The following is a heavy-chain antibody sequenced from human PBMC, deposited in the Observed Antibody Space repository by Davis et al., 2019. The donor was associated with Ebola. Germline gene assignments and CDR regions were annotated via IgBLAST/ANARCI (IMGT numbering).Heavy chain of an antibody. V-gene: IGHV3-33*06. CDR1: GFTFSDYA. CDR2: IWSDGGNK. D-gene: IGHD3-3*01. CDR3: AKDSRVLTIGAAFDY. Sequence: GESLKISCAASGFTFSDYAMHWVRQAPGKGLEWVAVIWSDGGNKQDADSVKGLFTISRDNSKNTLHLQGNSLRAEDTAVYYCAKDSRVLTIGAAFDYWGQGTLVTVSS. J-gene: IGHJ4*02.